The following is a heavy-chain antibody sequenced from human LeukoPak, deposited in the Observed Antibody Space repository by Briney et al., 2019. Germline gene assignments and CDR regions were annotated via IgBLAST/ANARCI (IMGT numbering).Heavy chain of an antibody. Sequence: SETLSLTCTVSGGSVSSGSYYWSWIRQPPGKGLEWIGYIYYSGSTNYNPSLKSRVTISVDTSKNQFSLKLSSVTAADTAVYYCAREYYYGSFDYRGQGTLVTVSS. V-gene: IGHV4-61*01. J-gene: IGHJ4*02. CDR1: GGSVSSGSYY. D-gene: IGHD3-10*01. CDR2: IYYSGST. CDR3: AREYYYGSFDY.